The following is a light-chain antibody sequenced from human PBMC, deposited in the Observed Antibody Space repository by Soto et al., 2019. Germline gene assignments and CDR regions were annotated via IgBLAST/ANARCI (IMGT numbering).Light chain of an antibody. V-gene: IGKV1-8*01. CDR3: QQFYNYPRT. Sequence: AIRMTQSPSSFSASTGDRVSITCRATQDIGTYLAWYHQIPGKAPKLLIYDASTLQTGVPSRFSGSGSGTDFTLTISYLQSEDFGTYYCQQFYNYPRTFGQGTKVDI. CDR1: QDIGTY. J-gene: IGKJ1*01. CDR2: DAS.